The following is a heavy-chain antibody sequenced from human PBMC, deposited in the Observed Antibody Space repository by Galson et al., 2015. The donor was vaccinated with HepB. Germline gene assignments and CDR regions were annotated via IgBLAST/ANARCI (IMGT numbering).Heavy chain of an antibody. CDR3: TRHGYSSSWYGGWDWYFDL. CDR1: GFTFSGSA. J-gene: IGHJ2*01. CDR2: IRSKANSYAT. D-gene: IGHD6-13*01. Sequence: SLRLSCAASGFTFSGSAMHWVRQASGKGLEWVGRIRSKANSYATAYAASVKGRFTISRDDSKNTAYLQMNSLKTEDTAVYYCTRHGYSSSWYGGWDWYFDLWGRGTLVTVSS. V-gene: IGHV3-73*01.